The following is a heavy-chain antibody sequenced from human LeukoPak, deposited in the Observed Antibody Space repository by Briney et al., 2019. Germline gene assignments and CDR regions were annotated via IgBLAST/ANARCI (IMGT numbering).Heavy chain of an antibody. CDR3: AKDLEGPTPAEYFQH. J-gene: IGHJ1*01. Sequence: GGSLRLSCAASGFTFSSYAMSWVRQAPGKGLEWVSAISGSGGSTYYADSVKGRFTIPRDNSKNTLYLQMNSLRAEDTAVYYCAKDLEGPTPAEYFQHWGQGTLVTVSS. V-gene: IGHV3-23*01. CDR1: GFTFSSYA. CDR2: ISGSGGST. D-gene: IGHD3-3*01.